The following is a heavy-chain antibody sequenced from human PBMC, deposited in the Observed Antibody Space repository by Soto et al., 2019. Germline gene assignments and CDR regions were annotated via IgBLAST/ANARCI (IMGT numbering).Heavy chain of an antibody. CDR1: GYIFTSYG. CDR3: ARDLGGFPAY. CDR2: ISAHNGNR. D-gene: IGHD5-12*01. V-gene: IGHV1-18*01. Sequence: QVQLVQSGVEVKKPGASVKVSCKASGYIFTSYGISWVRQAPGQGLEWMGWISAHNGNRKYAQKLQGRVTMTTDTSTSTAYMELSSLRSDDTDVYYCARDLGGFPAYWGQGTLVNVSS. J-gene: IGHJ4*02.